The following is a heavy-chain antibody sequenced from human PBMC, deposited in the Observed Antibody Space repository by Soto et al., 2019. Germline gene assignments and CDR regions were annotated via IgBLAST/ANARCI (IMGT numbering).Heavy chain of an antibody. CDR3: AKLPSRGMIFAAGP. V-gene: IGHV3-23*05. D-gene: IGHD3-3*01. CDR1: GSIFRNQV. J-gene: IGHJ5*02. CDR2: IDNSGEGS. Sequence: ETLRLSCAASGSIFRNQVLNSVRQAPGKGLDWLSAIDNSGEGSFYADYVKGRFIISRDNSKDTVLLHINHLRPEDTAFSYCAKLPSRGMIFAAGPWGQGTLVTVSS.